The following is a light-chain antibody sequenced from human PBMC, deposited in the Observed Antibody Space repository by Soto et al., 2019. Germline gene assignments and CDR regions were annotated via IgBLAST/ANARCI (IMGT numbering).Light chain of an antibody. CDR3: QHYNSYSEA. CDR2: KAS. CDR1: QSVSSW. V-gene: IGKV1-5*03. J-gene: IGKJ1*01. Sequence: DIQMTQSPSSLSASVGDRVTITCRASQSVSSWLAWYQKKPGNDPKLLIYKASTLKSGVPSRFSGSGSGTEFNLTISSLQPDDFATYYCQHYNSYSEAFGQGTKVDIK.